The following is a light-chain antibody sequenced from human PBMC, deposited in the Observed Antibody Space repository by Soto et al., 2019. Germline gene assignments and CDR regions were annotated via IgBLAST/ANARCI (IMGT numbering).Light chain of an antibody. Sequence: EIALTQSPGTLSLSPGERATLSCRATQSVSFSYLAWYQQKPGLAPRLLIYGASSRATGIPDRFSGRGSGTDFTLTISRLEPEDFAVYYCQQYGRSPYTFGQGTTLEIK. J-gene: IGKJ2*01. CDR3: QQYGRSPYT. CDR2: GAS. V-gene: IGKV3-20*01. CDR1: QSVSFSY.